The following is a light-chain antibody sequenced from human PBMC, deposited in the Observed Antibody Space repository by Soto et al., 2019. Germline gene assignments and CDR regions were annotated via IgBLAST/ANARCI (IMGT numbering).Light chain of an antibody. Sequence: EIVLTQSPGSLSLSPGERATLSCTASQSVSSSYLAWYQQKPGQAPRLLIYGASSRAIGIPDRFSGSGSGADITLTISRLEPEDFAVYYCQQYGNSLTFGGGTKVEIK. CDR2: GAS. CDR3: QQYGNSLT. CDR1: QSVSSSY. V-gene: IGKV3-20*01. J-gene: IGKJ4*01.